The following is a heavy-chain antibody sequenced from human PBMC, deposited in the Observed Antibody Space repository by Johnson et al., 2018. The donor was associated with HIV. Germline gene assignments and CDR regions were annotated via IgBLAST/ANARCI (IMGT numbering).Heavy chain of an antibody. V-gene: IGHV3-30*04. J-gene: IGHJ3*02. CDR3: ARSTGPYSTYYYDSPDPDAFDI. CDR1: GFTFSSYA. CDR2: ISYDGSNK. Sequence: QMQLVESGGGVVQPGRSLRLSCAASGFTFSSYAMHWVRQAPGKGLEWVAVISYDGSNKYHADSVKGRFPISRDISKNTLYLQMNSLRAEDTAVYYCARSTGPYSTYYYDSPDPDAFDIWGQGTMVTVSS. D-gene: IGHD3-22*01.